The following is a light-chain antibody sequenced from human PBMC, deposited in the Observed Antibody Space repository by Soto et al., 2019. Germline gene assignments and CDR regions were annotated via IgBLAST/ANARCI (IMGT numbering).Light chain of an antibody. CDR2: DVS. Sequence: QSALTQPPSASGSPGQSVTISCTGTSSDVGGYNYVSWYQQHPGKAPKLMIYDVSKRPSGVPDRFSGSKSGNTASLTVSGLQAEDEADYYCSSYAGRTGGVFGTGTKLTVL. J-gene: IGLJ1*01. CDR1: SSDVGGYNY. V-gene: IGLV2-8*01. CDR3: SSYAGRTGGV.